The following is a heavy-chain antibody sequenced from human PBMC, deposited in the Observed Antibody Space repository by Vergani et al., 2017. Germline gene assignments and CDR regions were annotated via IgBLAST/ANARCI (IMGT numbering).Heavy chain of an antibody. D-gene: IGHD1/OR15-1a*01. V-gene: IGHV3-23*01. J-gene: IGHJ4*02. Sequence: EVQLLESGGGVVQPGGSLGLSVAASGFIFSSLAMTGVRKAPGKGLEWVSTISGSGASTYYADSVKGRFSISRDNSKNTLLLQMNSLRAKDTAVYYCAKSPNFNNRPTDYWGQGTLVTVSS. CDR2: ISGSGAST. CDR3: AKSPNFNNRPTDY. CDR1: GFIFSSLA.